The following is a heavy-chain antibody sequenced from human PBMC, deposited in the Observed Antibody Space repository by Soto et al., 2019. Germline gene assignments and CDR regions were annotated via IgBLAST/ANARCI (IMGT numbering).Heavy chain of an antibody. D-gene: IGHD6-6*01. Sequence: PVGSLRLSCTASGFAFNNYGINWVRQAPGKGLEWVSSISKSDYTYYSDSVKGRFAISRDNAKSSVSLQMNTLRVEDTAVYYCAREDSVIIAAVSDFWGQGTLVTVSS. CDR1: GFAFNNYG. CDR3: AREDSVIIAAVSDF. V-gene: IGHV3-21*01. J-gene: IGHJ4*02. CDR2: ISKSDYT.